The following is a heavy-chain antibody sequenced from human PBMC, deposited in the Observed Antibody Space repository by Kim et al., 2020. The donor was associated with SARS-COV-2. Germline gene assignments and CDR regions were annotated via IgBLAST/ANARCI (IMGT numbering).Heavy chain of an antibody. V-gene: IGHV3-7*01. D-gene: IGHD3-22*01. J-gene: IGHJ6*02. Sequence: GGSLRLSCAASGFTFSSYWMSWVRQAPGKGLEWVANIKQDGSEKYYVDSVKGRFTISRDNAKNSLYLQMNSLRAEDTAVYYCARERGAYYYDSSGYCHYYYYYGMDVWGQGTTVTVSS. CDR2: IKQDGSEK. CDR1: GFTFSSYW. CDR3: ARERGAYYYDSSGYCHYYYYYGMDV.